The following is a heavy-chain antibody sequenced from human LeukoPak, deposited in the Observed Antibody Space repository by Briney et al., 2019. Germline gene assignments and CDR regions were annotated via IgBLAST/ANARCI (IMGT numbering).Heavy chain of an antibody. CDR3: ARDGVGATKRGAFDY. V-gene: IGHV1-69*13. J-gene: IGHJ4*02. CDR1: GGTFSSYA. CDR2: IIPIFDTA. D-gene: IGHD1-26*01. Sequence: SVNVSCKASGGTFSSYAISWVRQAPGQGLEWMGGIIPIFDTANYAQNFQGRVTITADESTSTAYMELSSLKSEDTAVYYCARDGVGATKRGAFDYWGQGTLVTVSS.